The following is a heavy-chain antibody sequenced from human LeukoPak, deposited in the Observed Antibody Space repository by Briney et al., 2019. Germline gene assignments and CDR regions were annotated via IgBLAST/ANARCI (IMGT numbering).Heavy chain of an antibody. Sequence: ASVRVSCKASGYTFSSFYMHWVRQAPGQGLEWMGVNNPSGGRTTYAQKFQGRVTMTRDTSTSTVYMVLSSLRSEDTAVYYCSRELGGSYFDYWGQGTLVTVSS. V-gene: IGHV1-46*01. J-gene: IGHJ4*02. CDR1: GYTFSSFY. D-gene: IGHD1-26*01. CDR3: SRELGGSYFDY. CDR2: NNPSGGRT.